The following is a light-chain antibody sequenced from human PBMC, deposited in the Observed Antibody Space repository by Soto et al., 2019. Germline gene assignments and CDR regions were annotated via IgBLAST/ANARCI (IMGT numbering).Light chain of an antibody. V-gene: IGKV3-20*01. CDR2: GAS. J-gene: IGKJ1*01. Sequence: EIVLTQSPGTLSLSLGERATLSCRASQSVTSSYLAWYQQKPGQAPRLLIDGASTRATGIPDRFRGSGSGTDFTLTVTRLEPEDFAVYYCQQYGSSGTFGQGTKVEIK. CDR1: QSVTSSY. CDR3: QQYGSSGT.